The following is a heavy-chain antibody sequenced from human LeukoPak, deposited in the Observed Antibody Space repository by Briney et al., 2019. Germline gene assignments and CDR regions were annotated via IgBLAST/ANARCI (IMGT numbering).Heavy chain of an antibody. CDR1: GGSFSGYY. J-gene: IGHJ5*02. CDR2: INNSGST. Sequence: SETLSLTCAVYGGSFSGYYWSWIRQPPGKGLEWIGEINNSGSTNYNPSLKSRVTISVDTSKNQFSLKLSSVTAADTAVYYCARGGRRAAGTLGWFDPWGQGTLVTVSS. CDR3: ARGGRRAAGTLGWFDP. V-gene: IGHV4-34*01. D-gene: IGHD6-13*01.